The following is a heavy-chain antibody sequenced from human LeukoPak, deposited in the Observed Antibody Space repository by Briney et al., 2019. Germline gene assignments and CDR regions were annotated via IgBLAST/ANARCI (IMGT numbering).Heavy chain of an antibody. J-gene: IGHJ3*02. V-gene: IGHV3-66*01. CDR3: ATDQQQLVRYVAFDI. CDR1: GFTVSSNY. D-gene: IGHD6-13*01. Sequence: GGSLRLSCAASGFTVSSNYMSWVRQAPGKGLEWVSVIYSCGSTYYADSVKGRFTISRDNSKNTLYLQMNSLRAEDTAVYYCATDQQQLVRYVAFDIWGQGTMVTVSS. CDR2: IYSCGST.